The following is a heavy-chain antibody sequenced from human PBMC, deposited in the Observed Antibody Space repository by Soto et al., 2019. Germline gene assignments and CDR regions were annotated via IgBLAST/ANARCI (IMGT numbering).Heavy chain of an antibody. CDR2: INHSGST. V-gene: IGHV4-34*01. Sequence: QVQLQQWGAGLLKPSETLSLTCAVYGGSFSGYYWSWIRQPPGKGLEWIGEINHSGSTNYNPSLKSRVTISVDTSKNQFSLKLSSVTAADTAVYYCARGRGLTYYYGSGSYLKFDYWGQGTLVTVSS. CDR1: GGSFSGYY. D-gene: IGHD3-10*01. CDR3: ARGRGLTYYYGSGSYLKFDY. J-gene: IGHJ4*02.